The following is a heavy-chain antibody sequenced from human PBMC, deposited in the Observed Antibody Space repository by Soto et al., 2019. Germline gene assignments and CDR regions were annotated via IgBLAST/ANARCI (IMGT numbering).Heavy chain of an antibody. CDR1: GFTFDDYA. D-gene: IGHD3-3*01. Sequence: GGSLRLSCAASGFTFDDYAMHWVRQAPGKGLEWVSGITWNSGSIGYADSVKGRFTISRDNAKNSLYLQMNSLRAEDTALYYCAKGNKKTHGGLWSGYYTYYFDYWGQGTLVTVSS. CDR3: AKGNKKTHGGLWSGYYTYYFDY. J-gene: IGHJ4*02. V-gene: IGHV3-9*01. CDR2: ITWNSGSI.